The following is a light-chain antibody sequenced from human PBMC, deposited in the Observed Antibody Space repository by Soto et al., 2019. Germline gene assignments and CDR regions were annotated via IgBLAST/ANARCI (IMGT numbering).Light chain of an antibody. CDR1: SRDVGAYKY. J-gene: IGLJ1*01. V-gene: IGLV2-14*01. CDR3: SSYTASSAVV. Sequence: ALTQPASVSGSPGQSITISCTGTSRDVGAYKYVSWYQQHAGRAPQLIIFEVRNRPSGVSNRFSGSKSGNTASLTISGLQAEDEADYYCSSYTASSAVVFGTGTKVTVL. CDR2: EVR.